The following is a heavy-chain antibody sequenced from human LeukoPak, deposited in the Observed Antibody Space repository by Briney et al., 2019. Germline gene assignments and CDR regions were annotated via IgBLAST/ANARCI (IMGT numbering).Heavy chain of an antibody. CDR3: ASTGGYCSGGNCYPGY. V-gene: IGHV3-30*02. D-gene: IGHD2-15*01. Sequence: PGGSLRLSCAASGFTFSSYGMHWVRQAPGKGLEWVAFIRYDGSNKYYADSVKGRFTISRDNSKNTLYLQMNSLRVEDTAVYYCASTGGYCSGGNCYPGYWGQGTLVTVSS. CDR1: GFTFSSYG. CDR2: IRYDGSNK. J-gene: IGHJ4*02.